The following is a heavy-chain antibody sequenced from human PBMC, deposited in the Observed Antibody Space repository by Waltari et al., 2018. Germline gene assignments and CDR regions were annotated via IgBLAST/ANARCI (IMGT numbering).Heavy chain of an antibody. CDR1: GYTLHSYD. J-gene: IGHJ4*02. CDR3: ARGQEHGDVDY. V-gene: IGHV1-8*03. Sequence: QVQLVQSGAEVKKPGASVKVSCKASGYTLHSYDINWVRQATGQGLEWRGWMNPTSANTGYAQKFQGRVTITRNTSISTAYMELSSLRSEDTAVYYCARGQEHGDVDYWGQGTLVTVSS. D-gene: IGHD4-17*01. CDR2: MNPTSANT.